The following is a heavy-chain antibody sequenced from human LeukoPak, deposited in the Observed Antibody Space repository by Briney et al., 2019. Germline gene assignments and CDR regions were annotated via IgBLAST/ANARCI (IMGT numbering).Heavy chain of an antibody. CDR1: GGSISSSSYY. CDR3: ARDVIPGYGGGYFDY. J-gene: IGHJ4*02. V-gene: IGHV4-39*07. D-gene: IGHD2/OR15-2a*01. Sequence: SETLSLTCTVSGGSISSSSYYWGWIRQPPGKGLEWIVSIYYSGTTYYNPSLKSRVTISVDTSKNQFSLKLSSVTAADTAIYYCARDVIPGYGGGYFDYWGQGTLVTVSS. CDR2: IYYSGTT.